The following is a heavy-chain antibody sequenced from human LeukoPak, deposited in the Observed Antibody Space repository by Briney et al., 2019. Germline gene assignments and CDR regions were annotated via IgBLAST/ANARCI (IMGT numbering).Heavy chain of an antibody. J-gene: IGHJ4*02. D-gene: IGHD4-23*01. V-gene: IGHV4-4*02. CDR2: TSHDGNA. Sequence: PSGTQSLTCAVSGGSISTNTWWSWVRQPPGKGLEWIGQTSHDGNADYTPSLKSRVTISVDKSKNQLSLKLNSVTAADSAVYYCAKHGGRYFDSWGQGTLVTVSS. CDR1: GGSISTNTW. CDR3: AKHGGRYFDS.